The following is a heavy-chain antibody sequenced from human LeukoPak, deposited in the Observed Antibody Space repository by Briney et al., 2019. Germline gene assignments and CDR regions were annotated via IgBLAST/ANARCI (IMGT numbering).Heavy chain of an antibody. CDR1: GYTFTNYG. CDR2: ISVYNGNT. CDR3: ARQRGSHSFDI. V-gene: IGHV1-18*01. D-gene: IGHD1-26*01. Sequence: ASVKVSCKASGYTFTNYGTTWVRQAPGQGLEWMGWISVYNGNTNYAQKLQGRVTMTTDTSTSTAYMELRSLRSDDTAVYYCARQRGSHSFDIWGQGTMVTVSS. J-gene: IGHJ3*02.